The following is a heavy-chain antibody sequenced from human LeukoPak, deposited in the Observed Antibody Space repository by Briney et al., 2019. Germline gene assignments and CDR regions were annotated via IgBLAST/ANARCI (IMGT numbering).Heavy chain of an antibody. CDR3: ARGNVLRFLEWLFSAFDI. D-gene: IGHD3-3*01. CDR1: GYTFTSYD. V-gene: IGHV1-8*01. Sequence: ASVKVSCKASGYTFTSYDINWVRQATGQGLEWMGWMNPNSGNTGCAQKFQGRVTITRNTSISTAYMELSSLRSEDTAVYYCARGNVLRFLEWLFSAFDIWGQGTMVTVSS. CDR2: MNPNSGNT. J-gene: IGHJ3*02.